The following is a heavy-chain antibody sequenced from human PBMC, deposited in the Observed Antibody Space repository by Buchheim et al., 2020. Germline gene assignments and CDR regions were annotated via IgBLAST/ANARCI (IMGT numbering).Heavy chain of an antibody. J-gene: IGHJ5*02. D-gene: IGHD3-3*01. CDR1: GGSVSSGSYY. CDR3: AREDTIFGVVTNWFDP. CDR2: IYYSGST. Sequence: QVQLQESGPGLVKPSETLSLTCTVSGGSVSSGSYYWSWIRQPPGKGLEWIGYIYYSGSTNYNPSLKSRVTISVDTSQNQFSLKLSSVTAADTAVYYCAREDTIFGVVTNWFDPWGQGTL. V-gene: IGHV4-61*01.